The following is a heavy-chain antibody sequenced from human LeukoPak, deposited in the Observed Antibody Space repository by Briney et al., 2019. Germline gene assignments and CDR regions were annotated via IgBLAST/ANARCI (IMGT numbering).Heavy chain of an antibody. Sequence: SETLSLTCAVYGGGCRGYYGSLMLQPPGEGLKWIGEINHSGSTNYNPSLKSRVTISVDTSKNQFSLKLSSVTAADTAVYYCARGVVAAPRPYFDYWGQGTLVTVSS. CDR3: ARGVVAAPRPYFDY. CDR2: INHSGST. CDR1: GGGCRGYY. J-gene: IGHJ4*02. V-gene: IGHV4-34*01. D-gene: IGHD2-15*01.